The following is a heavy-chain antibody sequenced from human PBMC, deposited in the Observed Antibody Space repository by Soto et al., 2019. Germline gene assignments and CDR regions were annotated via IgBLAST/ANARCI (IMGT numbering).Heavy chain of an antibody. Sequence: SETLSLTCAVSGGSFTSNNWWTWVRQPRGQGLEWIGEIYRTGSTNYNPSLKSRVTISLDKSEYQLSLKVTSLAAADTAVYYCAGRDPGTSVDYWGQGTLVTVSS. CDR3: AGRDPGTSVDY. CDR1: GGSFTSNNW. J-gene: IGHJ4*02. D-gene: IGHD1-7*01. CDR2: IYRTGST. V-gene: IGHV4-4*02.